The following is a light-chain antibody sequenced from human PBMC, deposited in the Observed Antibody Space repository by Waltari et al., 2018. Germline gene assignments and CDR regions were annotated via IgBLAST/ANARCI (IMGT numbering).Light chain of an antibody. Sequence: SSELTQDPAVSVALGQTVRITCQGDSLRTYSADWYQQRPGQAPILVLFSTDDRPSGIPDRFPGPSSRDTASLTITGTQAEDEADYYCASRDPTANAVVFGGGTKLTVL. J-gene: IGLJ2*01. CDR1: SLRTYS. V-gene: IGLV3-19*01. CDR3: ASRDPTANAVV. CDR2: STD.